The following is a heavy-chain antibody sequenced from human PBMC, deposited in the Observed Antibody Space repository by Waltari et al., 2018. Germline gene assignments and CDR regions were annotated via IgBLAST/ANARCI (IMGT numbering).Heavy chain of an antibody. Sequence: GLEWMGRINPNSGGTNYAQKFQGRVTMTRDTSISTAYMELSRLRSDDTAVYYCASSGSYPQHWFDPWGQGTLVTVSS. V-gene: IGHV1-2*06. J-gene: IGHJ5*02. D-gene: IGHD1-26*01. CDR2: INPNSGGT. CDR3: ASSGSYPQHWFDP.